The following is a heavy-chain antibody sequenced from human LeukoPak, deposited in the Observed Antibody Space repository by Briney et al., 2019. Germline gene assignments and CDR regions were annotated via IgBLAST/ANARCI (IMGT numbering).Heavy chain of an antibody. J-gene: IGHJ4*02. V-gene: IGHV4-59*01. CDR1: GGSISSYY. CDR3: AREPYYYDSSGYLY. Sequence: SEPLSLTCTVSGGSISSYYWSWVRQPPGKGLEWIGYIYYSGRTNYNPSLKSRVTISVDLPKNQFSLKLSSVTPADPAVYYCAREPYYYDSSGYLYWGQGTLVTVSS. D-gene: IGHD3-22*01. CDR2: IYYSGRT.